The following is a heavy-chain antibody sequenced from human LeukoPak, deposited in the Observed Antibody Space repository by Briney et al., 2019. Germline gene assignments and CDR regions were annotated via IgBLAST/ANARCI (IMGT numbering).Heavy chain of an antibody. CDR2: ISYDGSNK. V-gene: IGHV3-30-3*01. CDR3: ARERALGYCTNGVCHQYAFDI. Sequence: GGSLRLSCAASGFTFSSYAMHWVRQAPGKGLEWVAVISYDGSNKYYADSVKGRFTISRDNSKNTLYLQMNSLRAEDTAVYYCARERALGYCTNGVCHQYAFDIWGQGTMVTVSS. D-gene: IGHD2-8*01. CDR1: GFTFSSYA. J-gene: IGHJ3*02.